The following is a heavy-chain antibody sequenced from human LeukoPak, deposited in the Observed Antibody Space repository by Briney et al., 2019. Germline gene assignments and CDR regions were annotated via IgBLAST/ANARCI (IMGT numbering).Heavy chain of an antibody. CDR3: ASYRSARDYGCFDY. CDR1: GGTFSSYA. J-gene: IGHJ4*02. CDR2: INPNSGGT. V-gene: IGHV1-2*02. D-gene: IGHD4-17*01. Sequence: GASVKVSCKASGGTFSSYAISWVRQAPGQGLEWMGWINPNSGGTNYAQKFQGRVTMTRDTSISTAYMELSRLRSDDTAVYYCASYRSARDYGCFDYWGQGTLVTVSS.